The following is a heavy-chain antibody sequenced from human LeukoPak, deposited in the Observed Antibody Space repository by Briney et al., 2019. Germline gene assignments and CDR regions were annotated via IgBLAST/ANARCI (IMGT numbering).Heavy chain of an antibody. CDR3: AKTGNPATGDY. D-gene: IGHD1-1*01. J-gene: IGHJ4*02. CDR2: IYSGGYT. V-gene: IGHV3-53*01. CDR1: GFTFSSYS. Sequence: PGGSLRLSCAASGFTFSSYSMNWVRQAPGKGLEWVSVIYSGGYTYYADSVKGRFTISRDNSKNTLYLQMNSLRAEDTAVYYCAKTGNPATGDYWGQGTLVTVSS.